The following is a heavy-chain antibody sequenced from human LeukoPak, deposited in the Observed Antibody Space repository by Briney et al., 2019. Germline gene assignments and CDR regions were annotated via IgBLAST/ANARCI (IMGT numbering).Heavy chain of an antibody. V-gene: IGHV3-23*01. CDR2: IRGTDTNT. D-gene: IGHD3-10*01. CDR3: AKAGFYYGSGNMSPLGIGYFTMDV. Sequence: GGSLRLSCAASGFTFGSFTMSWVRQAPGRSLEWVSAIRGTDTNTYYADSVRGRFTISRDNSNNTLFLQMNGLRAEDTAVYYCAKAGFYYGSGNMSPLGIGYFTMDVWGQGTTVSVSS. CDR1: GFTFGSFT. J-gene: IGHJ6*02.